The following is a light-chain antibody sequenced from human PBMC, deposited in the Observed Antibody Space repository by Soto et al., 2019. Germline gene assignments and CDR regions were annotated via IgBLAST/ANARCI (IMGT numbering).Light chain of an antibody. CDR3: QQYNKWPSQLT. CDR2: AAL. J-gene: IGKJ4*01. CDR1: QSVSSN. Sequence: EIMMTQSPATLSVSLGERATLSCRASQSVSSNLAWYQQRPCQAPRLLIYAALTRATGIPASFSGSGSGTEFTLTIGNLPSEDFGVYDCQQYNKWPSQLTFGGGTKVEIK. V-gene: IGKV3-15*01.